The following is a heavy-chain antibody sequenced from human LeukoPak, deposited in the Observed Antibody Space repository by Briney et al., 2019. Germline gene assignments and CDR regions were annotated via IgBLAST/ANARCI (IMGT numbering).Heavy chain of an antibody. V-gene: IGHV4-39*07. CDR2: IYYSGST. CDR3: ARDPYRYGSGSYYSRGAFDI. CDR1: GGSISSSSYY. D-gene: IGHD3-10*01. Sequence: SETLSLTCTVSGGSISSSSYYWGWIRQPPGKGLEWIGSIYYSGSTYYNPSLKSRVTISVDTSKNQFSLKLSSVTAADTAVYYCARDPYRYGSGSYYSRGAFDIWGQGTMVTVSS. J-gene: IGHJ3*02.